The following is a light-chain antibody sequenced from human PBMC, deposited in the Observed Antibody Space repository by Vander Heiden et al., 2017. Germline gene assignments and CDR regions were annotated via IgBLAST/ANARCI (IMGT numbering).Light chain of an antibody. CDR3: SAYTSSSTLV. CDR2: EVS. J-gene: IGLJ2*01. CDR1: SSDVGGYKY. Sequence: QPASVSGSPGQSITISCTGSSSDVGGYKYVSWYQQHPGKAPKLIIFEVSYRPSGVSSRFSGSKSGNTASLTISGLQAEDEGDYYCSAYTSSSTLVFGGGTKVTVL. V-gene: IGLV2-14*01.